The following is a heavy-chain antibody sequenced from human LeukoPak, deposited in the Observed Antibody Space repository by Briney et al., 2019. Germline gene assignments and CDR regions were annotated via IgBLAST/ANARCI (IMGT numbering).Heavy chain of an antibody. J-gene: IGHJ6*03. D-gene: IGHD6-6*01. CDR2: IYTSGST. V-gene: IGHV4-61*02. CDR1: GGSISSGSYY. CDR3: ARDHSSSSFCYYYMDV. Sequence: SSETLSLTCTVSGGSISSGSYYWSWIRQPAGKGLEWIGRIYTSGSTNYNPSLKSRVTISVDTSKNQFSLKLSSVTAADTAVYYCARDHSSSSFCYYYMDVWGKGTTVTVSS.